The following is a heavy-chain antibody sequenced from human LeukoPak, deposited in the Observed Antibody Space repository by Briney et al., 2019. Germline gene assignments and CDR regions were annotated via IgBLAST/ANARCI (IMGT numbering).Heavy chain of an antibody. CDR1: GDSHSSYY. Sequence: PSETLSLTCTVSGDSHSSYYWSWIRQLPGKRLAWIGYIYYTGSTNYNSSLKSRVSISVDTSKNHFSLNLSSVTAADTAVYYCVRSGPYWNYYGMDVWGQGTTVTVSS. J-gene: IGHJ6*02. D-gene: IGHD2-8*02. V-gene: IGHV4-59*13. CDR2: IYYTGST. CDR3: VRSGPYWNYYGMDV.